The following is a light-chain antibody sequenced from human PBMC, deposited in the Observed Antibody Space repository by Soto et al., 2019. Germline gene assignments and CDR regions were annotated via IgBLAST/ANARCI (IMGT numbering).Light chain of an antibody. CDR2: GAS. CDR3: QQYNTWPRT. CDR1: QPISRN. J-gene: IGKJ1*01. V-gene: IGKV3-15*01. Sequence: EIVMTQSPATLSVSPGQGATLSCRASQPISRNLAWYQQKPGQAPRLLIYGASTRATDIPGRFSGGGSGTEFTLTISSLQSEYFAIYFCQQYNTWPRTFGQGTKVEVK.